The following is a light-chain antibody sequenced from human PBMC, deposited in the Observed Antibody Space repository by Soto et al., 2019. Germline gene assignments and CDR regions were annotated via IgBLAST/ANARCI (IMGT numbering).Light chain of an antibody. CDR3: QHYSTYRG. CDR1: QSVSSW. Sequence: DIQMTQSPSTLSASVGDRVTITCRASQSVSSWLAWYQQKPGKAPKLLIYKASSLERGVPSRFSGSGSGTEFTLTISSLQPDDFATYYCQHYSTYRGFGRGTKVDIK. CDR2: KAS. V-gene: IGKV1-5*03. J-gene: IGKJ1*01.